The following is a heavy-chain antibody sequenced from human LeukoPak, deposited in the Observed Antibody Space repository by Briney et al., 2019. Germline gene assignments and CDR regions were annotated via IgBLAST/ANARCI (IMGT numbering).Heavy chain of an antibody. J-gene: IGHJ4*02. CDR3: AGVRSAAAGPLDY. D-gene: IGHD6-13*01. Sequence: GGSLRLSCAASGFTLSSYEMNWVRQAPGQGLEWVSYISSSGSTIYYADSVKGRFTISRDNAKNSLYLQINSLRAQATALYYGAGVRSAAAGPLDYWGLGTLVTVSS. CDR2: ISSSGSTI. CDR1: GFTLSSYE. V-gene: IGHV3-48*03.